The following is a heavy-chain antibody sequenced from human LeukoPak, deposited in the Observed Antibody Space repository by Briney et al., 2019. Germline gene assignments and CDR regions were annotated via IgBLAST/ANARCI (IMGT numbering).Heavy chain of an antibody. Sequence: GGSLRLSCAASGFTFSSYDMHWVRQGTGKGLEWVSAIGTAGDTYHPGSVKGRFTTSRENAKNSLYLQMNSLRVGDTAVYYCARGRGWGTFDIWGQGTMVTVSS. D-gene: IGHD3-10*01. CDR3: ARGRGWGTFDI. CDR2: IGTAGDT. CDR1: GFTFSSYD. V-gene: IGHV3-13*04. J-gene: IGHJ3*02.